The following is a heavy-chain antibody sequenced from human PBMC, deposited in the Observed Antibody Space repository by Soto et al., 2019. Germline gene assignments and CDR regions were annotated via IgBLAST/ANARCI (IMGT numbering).Heavy chain of an antibody. CDR2: ITGSGDLT. D-gene: IGHD3-22*01. J-gene: IGHJ6*02. V-gene: IGHV3-23*01. CDR1: GSTFSSYT. CDR3: AREERCNSGYYYVTGDFYYHALDV. Sequence: GGSLRVSCAAPGSTFSSYTFHWVRQAPGKGLEWVSCITGSGDLTHYAESVQGRFTISRDQSRNMLYLQMKSLRVEDTAVYYCAREERCNSGYYYVTGDFYYHALDVWGQVTTVTVS.